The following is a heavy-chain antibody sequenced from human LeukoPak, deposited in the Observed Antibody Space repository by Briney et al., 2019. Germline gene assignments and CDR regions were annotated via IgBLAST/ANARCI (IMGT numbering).Heavy chain of an antibody. J-gene: IGHJ3*02. CDR2: IYYSGTT. Sequence: SETLSLTCTVSGGSISSGFYYWGWIRQPPGKGLEWIGSIYYSGTTYYNPSLKSRVTISVDTSRNQFSLKLSSVTAADTAVYYCARGKDYYDSSGYSNAFDIWGQGTMVTVSS. V-gene: IGHV4-39*01. D-gene: IGHD3-22*01. CDR3: ARGKDYYDSSGYSNAFDI. CDR1: GGSISSGFYY.